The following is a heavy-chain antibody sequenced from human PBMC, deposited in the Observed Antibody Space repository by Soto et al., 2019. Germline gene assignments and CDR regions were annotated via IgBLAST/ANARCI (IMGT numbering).Heavy chain of an antibody. J-gene: IGHJ4*02. CDR2: FDPEDGET. Sequence: GASVKVFCKGFGYTLPELFIHLVRQAPGKRLEWMGGFDPEDGETIYAQKFQGRVTMTEDTSTDTAYMELSSLRSEDTAVYYCATSQLKRGYIWGSYRYTYWGQGTLVTVSS. CDR3: ATSQLKRGYIWGSYRYTY. D-gene: IGHD3-16*02. CDR1: GYTLPELF. V-gene: IGHV1-24*01.